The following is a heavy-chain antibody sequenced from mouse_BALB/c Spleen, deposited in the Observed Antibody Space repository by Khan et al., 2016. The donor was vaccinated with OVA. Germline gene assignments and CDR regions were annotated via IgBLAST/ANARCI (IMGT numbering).Heavy chain of an antibody. V-gene: IGHV5-6*01. Sequence: EVQLLETGGDLVKPGGSLKLSCAASGFTLSSYSMSWVRQTLDKRLEWVAFISSGGDYTYYPDSVTGLFTSNRDNAKHTLLQIKSVQKDEADTYYPESVKSRFTIYRDNAKNTLYLQRSDLKSEDSAMYYCADHLTGSLAYWGQGTLVTVSA. CDR3: SVKSRFTIYRDNAKNTLYLQRSDLKSEDSAMYYCADHLTGSLAY. CDR1: GFTLSSYS. J-gene: IGHJ3*01. CDR2: ISSGGDYT. D-gene: IGHD2-10*01.